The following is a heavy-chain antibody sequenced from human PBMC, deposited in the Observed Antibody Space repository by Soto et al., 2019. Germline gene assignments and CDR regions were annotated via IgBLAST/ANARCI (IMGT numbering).Heavy chain of an antibody. J-gene: IGHJ3*02. Sequence: SETLSLTCTVSGGSMNSHNYYWSWIRQPPGKGLEWIGYIHNSGSTYYNPSLKSRLTISSDTSKNKFSLRLNSVTAADTALYYCARGEVRGPFDIWGQGTMVTVSS. D-gene: IGHD3-10*01. CDR2: IHNSGST. V-gene: IGHV4-30-4*01. CDR3: ARGEVRGPFDI. CDR1: GGSMNSHNYY.